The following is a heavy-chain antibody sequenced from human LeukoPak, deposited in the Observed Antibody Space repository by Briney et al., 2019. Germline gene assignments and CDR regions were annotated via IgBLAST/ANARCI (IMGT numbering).Heavy chain of an antibody. Sequence: PETLSLTCTVSGGSISSSSYYWGWIRQPPGKGLEWIGRIYYSGSTYYNPSLKSRFTISVDTSNNQFSLKLSSVTAADTAVYYCASGPTVTTIDYWGQGTLVTVSS. D-gene: IGHD4-11*01. CDR3: ASGPTVTTIDY. J-gene: IGHJ4*02. V-gene: IGHV4-39*01. CDR2: IYYSGST. CDR1: GGSISSSSYY.